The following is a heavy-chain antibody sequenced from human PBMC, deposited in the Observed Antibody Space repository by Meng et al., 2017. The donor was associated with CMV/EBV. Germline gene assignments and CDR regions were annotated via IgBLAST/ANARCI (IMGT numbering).Heavy chain of an antibody. CDR2: INHSGST. V-gene: IGHV4-34*01. CDR1: GGSFSGYY. J-gene: IGHJ5*02. CDR3: ARGGPFDP. Sequence: LSLTCAVYGGSFSGYYWSWIRQPPGKGLEWIGEINHSGSTNYNPSLKSRVTISVDTSKNQFSLKLSSVTAADTAVYYCARGGPFDPWGQGTLVTVSS.